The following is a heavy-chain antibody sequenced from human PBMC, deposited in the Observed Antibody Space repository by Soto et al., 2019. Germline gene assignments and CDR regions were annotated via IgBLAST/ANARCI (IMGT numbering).Heavy chain of an antibody. CDR1: GYSFTTYW. V-gene: IGHV5-10-1*01. CDR3: ARTGSTGDYHEDRDWFDP. CDR2: IDPTDSYT. Sequence: PGESLKISCKDSGYSFTTYWISWLRQMPGKGLEWMGRIDPTDSYTNYNPSFQGHVTISADKSISTAYLQWSSLRASDTAIYYCARTGSTGDYHEDRDWFDPWGQGTLVTVSS. D-gene: IGHD2-8*02. J-gene: IGHJ5*02.